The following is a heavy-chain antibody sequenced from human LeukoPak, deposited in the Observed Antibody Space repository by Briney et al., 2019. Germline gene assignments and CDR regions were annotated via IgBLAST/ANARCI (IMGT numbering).Heavy chain of an antibody. CDR2: ISHSGNT. J-gene: IGHJ4*02. CDR1: GDSINKYF. CDR3: ARAGPENLNWRYYIGF. Sequence: SETLSLTCTVSGDSINKYFWSWLRQSPGKGLEWIGYISHSGNTNYHPSLKSRVTISLDKSNNQFSLRLSSVTAADTAVYYCARAGPENLNWRYYIGFWGQGILVTVSS. V-gene: IGHV4-59*01. D-gene: IGHD1-1*01.